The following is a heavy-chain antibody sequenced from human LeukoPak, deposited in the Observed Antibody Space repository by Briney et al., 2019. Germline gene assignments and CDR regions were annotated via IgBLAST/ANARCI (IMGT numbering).Heavy chain of an antibody. CDR3: ARDSGSDAFDI. V-gene: IGHV3-33*01. CDR2: IWYDGSNK. D-gene: IGHD3-10*01. Sequence: GGSPRLSCAASGFTFSSYGMHWVRQAPGKGLEWVAVIWYDGSNKYYADSVKGRFTISRDNSKNTLYLQMNSLRAEDTAVYYCARDSGSDAFDIWGQGTMVTVSS. J-gene: IGHJ3*02. CDR1: GFTFSSYG.